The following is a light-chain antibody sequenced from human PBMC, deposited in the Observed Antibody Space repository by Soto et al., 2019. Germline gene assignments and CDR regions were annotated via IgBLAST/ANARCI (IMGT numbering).Light chain of an antibody. CDR1: TNDVGANNY. J-gene: IGLJ2*01. Sequence: QSALTQPASVSGSPGQSITISCTGTTNDVGANNYVSWYQRHPGKAPKILIYEATNRPSGVSHRFSGSKSGNTASLTISGLQAEDEADYFCISYTITTTLVFGGGTKLTVL. CDR3: ISYTITTTLV. V-gene: IGLV2-14*01. CDR2: EAT.